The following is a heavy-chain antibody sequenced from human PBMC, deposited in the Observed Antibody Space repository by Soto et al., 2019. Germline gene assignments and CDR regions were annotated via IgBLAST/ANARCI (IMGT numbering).Heavy chain of an antibody. V-gene: IGHV3-9*01. CDR3: AKPLGRYSYGYYYGMDV. J-gene: IGHJ6*02. Sequence: GGSLRLSCAASGFTFSSYAMHRVRQAPGKGLEWVSGISWNSGSIGYADSVKGRFTISRDNAKNSLYLQMNSLRAEDTALYYCAKPLGRYSYGYYYGMDVWGQGTTVTVSS. CDR1: GFTFSSYA. D-gene: IGHD5-18*01. CDR2: ISWNSGSI.